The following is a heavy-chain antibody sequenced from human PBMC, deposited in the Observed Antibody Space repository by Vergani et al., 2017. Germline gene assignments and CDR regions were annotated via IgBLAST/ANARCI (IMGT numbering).Heavy chain of an antibody. CDR3: ARGGYYYGSGSPWGDY. J-gene: IGHJ4*02. CDR1: GFTFSDYY. V-gene: IGHV3-11*05. CDR2: ISSSSSYT. Sequence: QVQLVESGGGLVKPGGSLRLSCAASGFTFSDYYMSWIRQAPGKGLGWVSYISSSSSYTNYADSVKGRFTISRDNAKNSLFLQMNSLGAEDTAVYYCARGGYYYGSGSPWGDYWGQGTLVTVSS. D-gene: IGHD3-10*01.